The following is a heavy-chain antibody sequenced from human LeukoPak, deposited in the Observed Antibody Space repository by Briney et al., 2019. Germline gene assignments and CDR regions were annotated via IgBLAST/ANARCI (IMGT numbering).Heavy chain of an antibody. Sequence: GGSLRLSCAASGFSLSSYGMNWVRQAPGKGLEWVSYFSSSTTIIYYADSVKGRFTISGDNAKNTLYLQMNSLRAEDTAVYYCARESRYFDWSPFHWGQGTLVTVSS. V-gene: IGHV3-48*04. D-gene: IGHD3-9*01. J-gene: IGHJ4*02. CDR1: GFSLSSYG. CDR3: ARESRYFDWSPFH. CDR2: FSSSTTII.